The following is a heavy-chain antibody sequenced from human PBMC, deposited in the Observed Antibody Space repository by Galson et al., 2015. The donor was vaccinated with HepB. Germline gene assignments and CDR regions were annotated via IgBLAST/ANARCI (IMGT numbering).Heavy chain of an antibody. Sequence: SLRLSCAASGFTFSSYAMSWVRQAPGKGPEWVSSISGSGGGTYYADSVKGRFTISRDNSKNTLYLQMNSLKAEDTAVYYCAKGGRYCSSTSCYDAFDIWGQGTMVTVSS. J-gene: IGHJ3*02. D-gene: IGHD2-2*01. CDR2: ISGSGGGT. V-gene: IGHV3-23*01. CDR1: GFTFSSYA. CDR3: AKGGRYCSSTSCYDAFDI.